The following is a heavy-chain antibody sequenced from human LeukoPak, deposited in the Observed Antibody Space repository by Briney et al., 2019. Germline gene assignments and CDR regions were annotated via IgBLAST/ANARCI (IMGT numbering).Heavy chain of an antibody. CDR3: ARGVVEPAAKKEIGATRDY. D-gene: IGHD5-12*01. J-gene: IGHJ4*02. CDR2: INHSGST. CDR1: GGSFSGYY. V-gene: IGHV4-34*01. Sequence: PSETLSLTCAVYGGSFSGYYWSWIRQPPGKGLEWIGEINHSGSTNYNPSLKSRVTISVDTSKNQFSLKLSSVTAADTAVYYCARGVVEPAAKKEIGATRDYGGKGPLVTVS.